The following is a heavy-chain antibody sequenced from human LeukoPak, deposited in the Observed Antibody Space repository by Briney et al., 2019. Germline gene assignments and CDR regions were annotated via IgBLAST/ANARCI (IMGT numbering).Heavy chain of an antibody. V-gene: IGHV1-24*01. Sequence: ASVKVSCKVSGYTLTELSMHWVRQAPGKGLEWMGGFDPEVGKTNYAQNFQGRVTITADESTSTAYMELSSVRSADTAVYYCAKRSDSGGYFAYWGQGTLVTVSS. CDR3: AKRSDSGGYFAY. J-gene: IGHJ4*02. CDR2: FDPEVGKT. CDR1: GYTLTELS. D-gene: IGHD3-22*01.